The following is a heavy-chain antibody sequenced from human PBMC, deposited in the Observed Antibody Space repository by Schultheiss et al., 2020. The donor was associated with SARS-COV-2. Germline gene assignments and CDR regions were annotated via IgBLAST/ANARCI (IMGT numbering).Heavy chain of an antibody. V-gene: IGHV3-30*04. CDR2: ISYDGSNK. J-gene: IGHJ5*02. D-gene: IGHD5-12*01. CDR3: ARMFGGYAGCFDP. Sequence: GESLKISCAASGFTFSSYAMHWVRQAPGKGLEWVAVISYDGSNKYYADSVKGRFTISRDNAKNSLYLQMNSLRAEDTAVYYCARMFGGYAGCFDPWGQGTLVTVSS. CDR1: GFTFSSYA.